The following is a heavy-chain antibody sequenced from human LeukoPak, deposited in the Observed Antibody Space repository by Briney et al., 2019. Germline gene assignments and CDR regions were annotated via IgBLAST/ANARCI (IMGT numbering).Heavy chain of an antibody. J-gene: IGHJ4*02. CDR1: GGSITGGGYY. CDR2: IYYSGTT. D-gene: IGHD6-19*01. Sequence: SETLSLTCTVSGGSITGGGYYWGWIRQPPGKGLEWIGSIYYSGTTYFNPSLKSRVNISVDTSKDQFSLNLSSVTAADTAVYYCARVWRSGWYSFDYWGQGTLVTISS. V-gene: IGHV4-39*07. CDR3: ARVWRSGWYSFDY.